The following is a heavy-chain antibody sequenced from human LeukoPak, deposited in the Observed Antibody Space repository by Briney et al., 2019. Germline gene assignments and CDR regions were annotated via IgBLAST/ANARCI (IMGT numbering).Heavy chain of an antibody. J-gene: IGHJ4*02. Sequence: PGGSLRLSCAASGFTFSSYEMNWVRQAPGKGLEWVSYISSSGSTIYYADSVKGRFTISRDNAKNSLYLQMNSLRAEDTAVYYCARDRSLYGSGDPFDYWGQGTLVTVSS. CDR1: GFTFSSYE. D-gene: IGHD3-10*01. CDR3: ARDRSLYGSGDPFDY. CDR2: ISSSGSTI. V-gene: IGHV3-48*03.